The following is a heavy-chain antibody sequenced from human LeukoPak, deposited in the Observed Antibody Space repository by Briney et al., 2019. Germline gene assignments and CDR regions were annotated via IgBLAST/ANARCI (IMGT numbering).Heavy chain of an antibody. CDR1: GYTFTGYY. D-gene: IGHD2-15*01. Sequence: ASVKVSRKASGYTFTGYYMHWVRQAPGQGLEWMGWINPNSGGTNYAQKFQGRVTMTRDTSISTAYMELSRLRSDDTAVYYCARAWSVGSQFDYWGQGTLVTVSS. CDR3: ARAWSVGSQFDY. J-gene: IGHJ4*02. V-gene: IGHV1-2*02. CDR2: INPNSGGT.